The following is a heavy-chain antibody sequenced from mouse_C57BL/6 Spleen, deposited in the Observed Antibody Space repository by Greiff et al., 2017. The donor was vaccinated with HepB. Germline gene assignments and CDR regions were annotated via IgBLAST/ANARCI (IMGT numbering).Heavy chain of an antibody. Sequence: QVHVKQSGAELARPGASVKLSCKASGYTFTSYGISWVKQRTGQGLEWIGEIYPRSGYTYYNEKFKGKATLTADKSSSTAYMELRSLTSEDSAVYFCARSYYGSRGYFDYWGQGTTLTVSS. CDR2: IYPRSGYT. J-gene: IGHJ2*01. D-gene: IGHD1-1*01. CDR1: GYTFTSYG. V-gene: IGHV1-81*01. CDR3: ARSYYGSRGYFDY.